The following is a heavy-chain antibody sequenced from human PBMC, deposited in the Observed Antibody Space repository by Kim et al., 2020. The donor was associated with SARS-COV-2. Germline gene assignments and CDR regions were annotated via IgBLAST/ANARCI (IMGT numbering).Heavy chain of an antibody. V-gene: IGHV4-39*01. CDR3: ARPSGYSSGWSEGGWFDP. Sequence: SETLSLTCTVSGGSISSSSYYWGWIRQPPGKGLEWIGSIYYSGSTYYNPSLKSRVTISVDTSKNQFSLKLSSVTAADTAVYYCARPSGYSSGWSEGGWFDPWGQGTLVTVSS. CDR2: IYYSGST. CDR1: GGSISSSSYY. D-gene: IGHD6-19*01. J-gene: IGHJ5*02.